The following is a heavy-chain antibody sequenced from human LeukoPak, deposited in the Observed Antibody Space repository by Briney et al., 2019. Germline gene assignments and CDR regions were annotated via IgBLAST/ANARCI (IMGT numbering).Heavy chain of an antibody. J-gene: IGHJ6*02. Sequence: KTSETLSLTCAVYGGSFSGYYWSWIRQPPGKGLEWIGEINHSGSTNYNPSLKSRVTISVDTSKNQFSLKLSSVTAADTAVYYCARDRITGTTDGMDVWGQGTTVTVSS. CDR2: INHSGST. V-gene: IGHV4-34*01. D-gene: IGHD1-20*01. CDR1: GGSFSGYY. CDR3: ARDRITGTTDGMDV.